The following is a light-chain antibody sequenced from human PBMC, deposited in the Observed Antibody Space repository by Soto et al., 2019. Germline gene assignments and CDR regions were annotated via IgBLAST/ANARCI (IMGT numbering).Light chain of an antibody. Sequence: QSVLTQPPSVSGAPGQRVTISCTGSSSNIGAGYDVHWYQQLPGTAPKLLFYGNTNRPSGVPDRFSASKSGTSASLAITGLQAEDEADYYCQSYDSSLSGVVFGGGTKVT. CDR2: GNT. V-gene: IGLV1-40*01. CDR1: SSNIGAGYD. CDR3: QSYDSSLSGVV. J-gene: IGLJ3*02.